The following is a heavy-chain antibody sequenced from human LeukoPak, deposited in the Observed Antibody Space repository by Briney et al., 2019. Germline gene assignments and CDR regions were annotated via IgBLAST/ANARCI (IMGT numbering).Heavy chain of an antibody. Sequence: ASVKVSCKASGGTFSSYAISWVRQAPGQGLEWMGWISAYNGNTNYAQKLQGRVTMTTDTSTSTAYMELRSLRSDDTAVYYCARGGRYSSSWPNWFDPWGQGTLVTVSS. CDR3: ARGGRYSSSWPNWFDP. CDR2: ISAYNGNT. J-gene: IGHJ5*02. CDR1: GGTFSSYA. D-gene: IGHD6-13*01. V-gene: IGHV1-18*01.